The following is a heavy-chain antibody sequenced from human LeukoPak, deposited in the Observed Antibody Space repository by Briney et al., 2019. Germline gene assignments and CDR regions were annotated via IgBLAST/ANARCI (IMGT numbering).Heavy chain of an antibody. V-gene: IGHV3-48*03. CDR1: GFTFSSYE. J-gene: IGHJ6*03. Sequence: GGSLRLSCAASGFTFSSYEMNWVRQAPGKGLEWVSYISSSGSTIYYADSVKGRFTISRDNAKNSLYLQMNSLRAEATAVYYCARVGRGEGYYYYYYMDVWGKGTTVTISS. CDR2: ISSSGSTI. D-gene: IGHD3-10*01. CDR3: ARVGRGEGYYYYYYMDV.